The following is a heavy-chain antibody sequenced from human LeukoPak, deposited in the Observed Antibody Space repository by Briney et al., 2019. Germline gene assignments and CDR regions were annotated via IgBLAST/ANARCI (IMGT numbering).Heavy chain of an antibody. J-gene: IGHJ4*02. CDR3: SRGLDSSGDSDY. V-gene: IGHV4-34*01. CDR1: GGSFSGYY. CDR2: INHSGST. D-gene: IGHD6-19*01. Sequence: SETLSLTCAVYGGSFSGYYWSWIRQPPGKGLEWIGEINHSGSTSYNSSLKSRVTISADTSKNQFSLKLSSATAADTAVYYCSRGLDSSGDSDYWGQGTLVTVSS.